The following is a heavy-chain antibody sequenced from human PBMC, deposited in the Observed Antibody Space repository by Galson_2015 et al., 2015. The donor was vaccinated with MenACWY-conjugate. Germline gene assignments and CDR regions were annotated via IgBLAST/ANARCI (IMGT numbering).Heavy chain of an antibody. D-gene: IGHD4-11*01. Sequence: APGQGLEWMGGIIPIFGTANYAQTFQGRVTITADESTSTAYMELSSLRSEDTAVYYCAREVRELTVTTFSYYYYGMDVWGQGTTVTVSS. CDR3: AREVRELTVTTFSYYYYGMDV. J-gene: IGHJ6*02. V-gene: IGHV1-69*01. CDR2: IIPIFGTA.